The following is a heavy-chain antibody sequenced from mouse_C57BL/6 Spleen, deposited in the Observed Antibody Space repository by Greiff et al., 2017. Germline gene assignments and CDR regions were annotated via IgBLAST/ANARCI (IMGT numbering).Heavy chain of an antibody. J-gene: IGHJ4*01. CDR1: GFTFSSYT. CDR3: SRSYYYYAIDY. V-gene: IGHV5-9*01. CDR2: LSGGGGNT. D-gene: IGHD6-5*01. Sequence: DVQLVESGGGLVKPGGSLKLSCAASGFTFSSYTMSWVRQTPEKRLAWVATLSGGGGNTYYPDSVKGRFTISRDNAKNTLYLQMSSLRSEDTALYYCSRSYYYYAIDYWGQGTSVTVSS.